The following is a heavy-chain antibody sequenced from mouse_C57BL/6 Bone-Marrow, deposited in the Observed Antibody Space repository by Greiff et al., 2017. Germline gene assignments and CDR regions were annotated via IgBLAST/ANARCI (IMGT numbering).Heavy chain of an antibody. Sequence: EVHLVESGGDLVKPGGSLKLSCAASGFTFSSYGMSWVRQTPDKRLEWVATISSGGSYTYYPDSVKGRFTISRDNAKNTLYLQMSSLKSEDTAMYYCATYYSNYYVFDYWGQGTTLTVSS. V-gene: IGHV5-6*01. CDR3: ATYYSNYYVFDY. CDR1: GFTFSSYG. J-gene: IGHJ2*01. D-gene: IGHD2-5*01. CDR2: ISSGGSYT.